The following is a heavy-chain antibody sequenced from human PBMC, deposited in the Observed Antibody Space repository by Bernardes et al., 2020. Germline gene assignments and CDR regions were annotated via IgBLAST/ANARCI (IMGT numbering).Heavy chain of an antibody. CDR1: GFTFSNAW. J-gene: IGHJ4*02. CDR2: IKSKTDGGTT. D-gene: IGHD3-10*01. Sequence: GGSLRLSCAASGFTFSNAWMSWVRQAPGKGLEWVGRIKSKTDGGTTDYAAPVKGRFTISRDDSKNTLYLQMNSLKTEDTAVYYCTTYSRWMVQGYYWGQGTLVTVSS. V-gene: IGHV3-15*01. CDR3: TTYSRWMVQGYY.